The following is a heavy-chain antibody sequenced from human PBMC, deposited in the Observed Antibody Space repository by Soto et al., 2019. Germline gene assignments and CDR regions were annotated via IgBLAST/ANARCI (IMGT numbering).Heavy chain of an antibody. Sequence: ASVKVSCKASGYIFTGYYMHWVRQAPGQGLEWMGWINPNSGGTNYAQKFQGWVTMTRDTSISTAYMELSRLRSDDTAVYYCARDLLGGVDPPSYAMDVWGQGTTVTVSS. CDR3: ARDLLGGVDPPSYAMDV. D-gene: IGHD3-16*01. CDR2: INPNSGGT. V-gene: IGHV1-2*04. J-gene: IGHJ6*02. CDR1: GYIFTGYY.